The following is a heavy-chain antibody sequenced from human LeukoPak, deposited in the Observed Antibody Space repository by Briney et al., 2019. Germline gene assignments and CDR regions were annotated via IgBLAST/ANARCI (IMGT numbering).Heavy chain of an antibody. CDR3: ATRVTADSYDASDI. CDR2: ISSTSNHK. D-gene: IGHD6-13*01. Sequence: GGSLRLSCAASVFTFRSFSMTWVRQAPGKGLEWVASISSTSNHKYHADSVKGRFTISRDNDKNSLYLQMNSLRAEDTALYYCATRVTADSYDASDIWGQGTMVTVSS. CDR1: VFTFRSFS. V-gene: IGHV3-21*06. J-gene: IGHJ3*02.